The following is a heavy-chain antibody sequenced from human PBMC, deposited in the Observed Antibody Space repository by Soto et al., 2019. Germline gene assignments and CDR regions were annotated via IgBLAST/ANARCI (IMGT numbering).Heavy chain of an antibody. D-gene: IGHD3-3*01. CDR2: INHSGST. V-gene: IGHV4-34*01. CDR3: ASSDSRFLEWLLRYYYYGMDV. J-gene: IGHJ6*02. CDR1: GGTFCGYY. Sequence: GTRDLTCAVYGGTFCGYYWSWIRKPPGKGLEWIGEINHSGSTNYNPSLKSRVTISVDTSKNQFSLKLSSVPAADTAVYYCASSDSRFLEWLLRYYYYGMDVWGQGTTVTVSS.